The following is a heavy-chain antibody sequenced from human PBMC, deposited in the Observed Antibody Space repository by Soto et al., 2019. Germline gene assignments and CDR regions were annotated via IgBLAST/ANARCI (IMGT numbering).Heavy chain of an antibody. CDR2: IYWNDEA. CDR3: AHRIAAPGRTLDY. CDR1: GFSLSTDAVG. D-gene: IGHD6-13*01. V-gene: IGHV2-5*01. J-gene: IGHJ4*02. Sequence: QITLKESGPPLVRPTQPLTLTCTVSGFSLSTDAVGVAWIRQPPGKALEWLALIYWNDEARYKSSLNNRLTITKDTSKSQVVLTMTDMAPLDTATYFCAHRIAAPGRTLDYWGQGILVTVSS.